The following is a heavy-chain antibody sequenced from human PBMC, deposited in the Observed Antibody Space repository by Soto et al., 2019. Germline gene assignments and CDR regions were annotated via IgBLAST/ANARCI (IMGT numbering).Heavy chain of an antibody. D-gene: IGHD2-15*01. CDR3: ASRPPGWGMDV. J-gene: IGHJ6*02. CDR2: IYHSGST. Sequence: PSETLSLTCAVSGGSISSGGYSWSWIRQPPGKGLEWIGYIYHSGSTYYNPSLKSRVTISVDRSKNQFSLKLSSVTAADTAVYYCASRPPGWGMDVWGQGTTVTVSS. V-gene: IGHV4-30-2*01. CDR1: GGSISSGGYS.